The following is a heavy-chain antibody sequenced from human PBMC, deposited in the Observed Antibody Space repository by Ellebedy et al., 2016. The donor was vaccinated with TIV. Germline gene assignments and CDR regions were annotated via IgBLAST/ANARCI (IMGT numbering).Heavy chain of an antibody. Sequence: GGSLRLSCVGSGFSFRSYWMSWVRQAPGKGLEWVANIRQDGSDMYYVDSVKGRLTISRDNAKNSLYLLMNSLSAEDTGVYYCATDGSYGDYRSPTHAFEMWGQGTMVTVSS. CDR1: GFSFRSYW. J-gene: IGHJ3*02. CDR2: IRQDGSDM. V-gene: IGHV3-7*01. CDR3: ATDGSYGDYRSPTHAFEM. D-gene: IGHD4-17*01.